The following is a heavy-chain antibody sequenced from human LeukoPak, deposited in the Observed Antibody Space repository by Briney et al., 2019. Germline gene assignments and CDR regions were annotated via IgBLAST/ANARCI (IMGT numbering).Heavy chain of an antibody. CDR1: GGSISSSSYY. Sequence: PSETLSLTCTVSGGSISSSSYYWSWIRQPPGKGLEWIGYIYYSGSTNYNPSLKSRVTISVDTSKNQFSLKLSSVTAADTAVYYCARDAIVGATFDYWGQGILVTVSS. V-gene: IGHV4-61*01. J-gene: IGHJ4*02. D-gene: IGHD1-26*01. CDR3: ARDAIVGATFDY. CDR2: IYYSGST.